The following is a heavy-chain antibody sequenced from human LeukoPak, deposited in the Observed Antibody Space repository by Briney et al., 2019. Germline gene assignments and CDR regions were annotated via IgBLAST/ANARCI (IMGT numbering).Heavy chain of an antibody. CDR1: GGSISGYY. Sequence: SETLSLTCAVSGGSISGYYWSWIRQPPGEGLEWIGYIYYSGSTNYNPSLKSRVTISVDTSKNQFSLKLSSVTAADTAVYYCARDLLDYVDPSAYYYYGMDVWGKGTTVTVSS. D-gene: IGHD4-17*01. CDR3: ARDLLDYVDPSAYYYYGMDV. V-gene: IGHV4-59*01. J-gene: IGHJ6*04. CDR2: IYYSGST.